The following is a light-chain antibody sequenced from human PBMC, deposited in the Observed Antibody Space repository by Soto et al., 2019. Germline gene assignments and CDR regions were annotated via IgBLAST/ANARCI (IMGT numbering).Light chain of an antibody. J-gene: IGKJ1*01. CDR2: DAS. V-gene: IGKV1-5*01. CDR3: QQSYSTLWT. CDR1: QSISSW. Sequence: DIQMTQSSSTLSASVGDRVTKNCRASQSISSWLAWYQQKPGKAPKLLIYDASSLESGVPSRFSGSGSGTEFTLTISSLQPDEFATYYCQQSYSTLWTFGKGTKVDIK.